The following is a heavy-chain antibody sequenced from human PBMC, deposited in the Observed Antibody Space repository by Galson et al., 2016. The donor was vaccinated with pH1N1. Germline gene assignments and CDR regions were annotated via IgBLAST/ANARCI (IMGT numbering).Heavy chain of an antibody. CDR3: ARETPSPSPTVLRYFDWSRGLSAFDM. CDR2: INTKTGNP. J-gene: IGHJ3*02. V-gene: IGHV7-4-1*02. D-gene: IGHD3-9*01. CDR1: GFTFSNHG. Sequence: SVKVSCKASGFTFSNHGINWVRQAPGQGLEWMGWINTKTGNPTYAQGVTGRFVFSLDTSVNTAYLQINSLKADDTAVYYCARETPSPSPTVLRYFDWSRGLSAFDMWGRGTLVTVSS.